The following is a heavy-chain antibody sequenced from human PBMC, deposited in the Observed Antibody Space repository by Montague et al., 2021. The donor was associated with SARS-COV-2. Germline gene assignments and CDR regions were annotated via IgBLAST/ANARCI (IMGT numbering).Heavy chain of an antibody. V-gene: IGHV4-34*01. D-gene: IGHD6-13*01. Sequence: SETLSLTCAVYGSTMSGYYLNRVPPPTGNGRGRVGVVCQSENNYYDPALETRDTGAVDTCEIQFSLNLSSVTAADTAVYYCARGKYTSSWYGWHNCFDPWGQGNLVTVSS. CDR2: VCQSENN. CDR3: ARGKYTSSWYGWHNCFDP. J-gene: IGHJ5*01. CDR1: GSTMSGYY.